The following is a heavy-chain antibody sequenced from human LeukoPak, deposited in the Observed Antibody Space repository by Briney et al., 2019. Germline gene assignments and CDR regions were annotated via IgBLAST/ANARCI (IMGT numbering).Heavy chain of an antibody. CDR3: ARESKSYDGSGFYHDY. J-gene: IGHJ4*02. Sequence: SETLSLTCAVYGGSFSGYYWNWIRQPPGMGLEWIGEINHSGSTNYNPSLKSRVTMSVDTSRNQFSLKLTSMTAADTAVYYCARESKSYDGSGFYHDYWGQGTLVAVSS. CDR2: INHSGST. V-gene: IGHV4-34*01. D-gene: IGHD3-22*01. CDR1: GGSFSGYY.